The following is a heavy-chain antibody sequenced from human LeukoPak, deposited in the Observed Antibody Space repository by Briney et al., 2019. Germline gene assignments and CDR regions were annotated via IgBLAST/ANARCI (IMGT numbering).Heavy chain of an antibody. CDR1: SGSISTSNYY. J-gene: IGHJ5*02. CDR3: ARGSYDFWSGYYDAWFDP. Sequence: SETLSLTCTVSSGSISTSNYYWGWVRQPPGKALEWIGSIYYSGSTYYNPSLKSRVTISVDTSKNQFSLKLSSVTAADTAVYYCARGSYDFWSGYYDAWFDPWGQGTLVTVSS. CDR2: IYYSGST. D-gene: IGHD3-3*01. V-gene: IGHV4-39*07.